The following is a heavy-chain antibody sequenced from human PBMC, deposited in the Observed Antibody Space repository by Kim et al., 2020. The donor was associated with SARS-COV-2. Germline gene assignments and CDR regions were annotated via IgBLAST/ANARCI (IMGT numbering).Heavy chain of an antibody. D-gene: IGHD3-9*01. V-gene: IGHV3-9*01. CDR3: AKDMGLYYDILTGYYDY. J-gene: IGHJ4*02. Sequence: VKGRFTISRDNAKNSLYLQMNSLRAEDTALYYCAKDMGLYYDILTGYYDYWGQGTLVTVSS.